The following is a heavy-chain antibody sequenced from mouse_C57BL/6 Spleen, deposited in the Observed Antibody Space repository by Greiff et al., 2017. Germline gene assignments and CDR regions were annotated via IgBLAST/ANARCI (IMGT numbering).Heavy chain of an antibody. CDR2: IDPETGGT. J-gene: IGHJ1*03. CDR1: GYTFTDYE. V-gene: IGHV1-15*01. Sequence: QVHVKQSGAELVRPGASVTLSCKASGYTFTDYEMHWVKQTPVHGLEWIGAIDPETGGTAYNQKFKGKAILTADKSSSTAYMELRSLTSEDSAVYYCTRGTGTGWYFDVWGTGTTVTVSS. D-gene: IGHD4-1*01. CDR3: TRGTGTGWYFDV.